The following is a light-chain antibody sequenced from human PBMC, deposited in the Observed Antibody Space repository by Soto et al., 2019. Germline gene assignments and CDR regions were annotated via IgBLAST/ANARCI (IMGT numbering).Light chain of an antibody. CDR2: EVD. Sequence: QSALAQPDSVSGSPGQSITISCTGSNSDVGGYNYVSWYQQHPGKAPKLMIYEVDNRPSGVSNRFSGSKSGNTASLTISGLQAEDEADYYCSSHRSSGPIFVFGTGTKVTVL. CDR1: NSDVGGYNY. V-gene: IGLV2-14*01. J-gene: IGLJ1*01. CDR3: SSHRSSGPIFV.